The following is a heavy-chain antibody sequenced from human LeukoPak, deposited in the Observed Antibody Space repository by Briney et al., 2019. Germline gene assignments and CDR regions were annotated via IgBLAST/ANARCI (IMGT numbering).Heavy chain of an antibody. CDR1: GFTLNSSA. CDR2: ISYDGNTI. V-gene: IGHV3-30*09. J-gene: IGHJ6*01. Sequence: GGSLRLSCAASGFTLNSSAMYWVRQAPGGGLQWVTLISYDGNTIHYADSVKGRFAVSRDIAANTVSLQMSGLKEEDSALYYCARGVAGDGYYYGMDVWGQGTTVIVSS. CDR3: ARGVAGDGYYYGMDV. D-gene: IGHD7-27*01.